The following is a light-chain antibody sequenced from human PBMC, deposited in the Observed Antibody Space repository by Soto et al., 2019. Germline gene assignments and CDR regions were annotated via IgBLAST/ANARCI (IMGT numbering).Light chain of an antibody. CDR1: QSVSNY. CDR3: QQRSNWIT. Sequence: EIVLTQSPATLSLLPGERATLSCRASQSVSNYLAWYQQKPGQAPRLLLYDASNRATGIPARFSGSGSGTDFTLTISSLEPEDFALYYCQQRSNWITFGQGTRLE. V-gene: IGKV3-11*01. J-gene: IGKJ5*01. CDR2: DAS.